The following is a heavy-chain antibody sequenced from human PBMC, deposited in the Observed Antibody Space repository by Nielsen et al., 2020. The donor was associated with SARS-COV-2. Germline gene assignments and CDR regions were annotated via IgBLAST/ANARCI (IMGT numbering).Heavy chain of an antibody. Sequence: GGSLRLSCAASGFTFSSYAMHWVRQAPGKGLEWVAVISYDGSNKYYADSVKGRFTISRDNSKNTLYLQMNSLRAEDTAVYYCARPYYDFWSGYYTDYYYYGMDVWGQGTTVTVSS. V-gene: IGHV3-30*04. CDR1: GFTFSSYA. CDR3: ARPYYDFWSGYYTDYYYYGMDV. J-gene: IGHJ6*02. CDR2: ISYDGSNK. D-gene: IGHD3-3*01.